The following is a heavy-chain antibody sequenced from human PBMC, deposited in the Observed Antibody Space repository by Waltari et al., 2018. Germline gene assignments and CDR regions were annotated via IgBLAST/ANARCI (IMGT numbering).Heavy chain of an antibody. J-gene: IGHJ4*02. V-gene: IGHV3-74*01. Sequence: EVQLVESGGGLVQPGGSLRLSCAASGFTFSSYWMHWVRQAPGKGLGWVSRINRDGSSTSYADSVKGRFTISRDNAKNTLYLQMNSLRAEDTAVYYCAMREYSGSYSWGQGTLVTVSS. CDR2: INRDGSST. CDR3: AMREYSGSYS. CDR1: GFTFSSYW. D-gene: IGHD1-26*01.